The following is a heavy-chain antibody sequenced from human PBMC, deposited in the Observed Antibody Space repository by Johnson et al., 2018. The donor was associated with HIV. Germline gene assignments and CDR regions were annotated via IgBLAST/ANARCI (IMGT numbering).Heavy chain of an antibody. Sequence: VQLVESGGGVVQPGRSLRLSCAASGFTFSSYAMHWVRQAPGKGLEWVGRIKSKTDGGTTDYAAPVKGRFTISRDDSKNTLYLQMNSLRPEDSAVYYCATLWFGEVSVYDAFDVWGQGTMVTVSS. D-gene: IGHD3-10*01. V-gene: IGHV3-15*01. CDR2: IKSKTDGGTT. CDR3: ATLWFGEVSVYDAFDV. CDR1: GFTFSSYA. J-gene: IGHJ3*01.